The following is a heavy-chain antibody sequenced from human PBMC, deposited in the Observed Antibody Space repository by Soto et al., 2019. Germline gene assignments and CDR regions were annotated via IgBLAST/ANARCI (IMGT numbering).Heavy chain of an antibody. CDR1: GGSISSYY. CDR3: ARCQPPYCSGGSCYPDYYYYYYMDV. V-gene: IGHV4-59*01. J-gene: IGHJ6*03. CDR2: IYYSGST. D-gene: IGHD2-15*01. Sequence: SETLSLTCTVSGGSISSYYWSWIRQPPGKGLEWIGYIYYSGSTNYNPSLKSRVTISVDTSKNQFSLKLSSVTAADTAVYYCARCQPPYCSGGSCYPDYYYYYYMDVWGKGTTVTVSS.